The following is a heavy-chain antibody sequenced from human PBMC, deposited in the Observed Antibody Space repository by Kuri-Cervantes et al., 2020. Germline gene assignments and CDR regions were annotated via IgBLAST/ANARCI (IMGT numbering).Heavy chain of an antibody. Sequence: SVKVSCKASGFTFTSSAVQWVRQARGQRLEWIGWIVVGSGNTNYAQKFQERVTITRDTSASTAYMELSSLRSEDTAVYYCAREGIAVAWYAYYYYGMDVWGQGTTVTGSS. CDR2: IVVGSGNT. V-gene: IGHV1-58*01. J-gene: IGHJ6*02. D-gene: IGHD6-19*01. CDR3: AREGIAVAWYAYYYYGMDV. CDR1: GFTFTSSA.